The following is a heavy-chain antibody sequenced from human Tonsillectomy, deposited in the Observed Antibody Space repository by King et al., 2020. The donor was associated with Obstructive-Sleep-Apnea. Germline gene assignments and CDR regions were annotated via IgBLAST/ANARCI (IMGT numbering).Heavy chain of an antibody. V-gene: IGHV3-33*01. Sequence: VQLVESGGGVVQPGRSLRLSCAASGFTFSSYGMHWVRQAPGKGLEWVAVISYDGSNKYYADSVKGRFTISRDNSKNTLYLQMNSLRDEDTAVYYCTIEAYPRGWSPFDDWGQGTLVTVSS. D-gene: IGHD6-19*01. CDR3: TIEAYPRGWSPFDD. J-gene: IGHJ4*02. CDR1: GFTFSSYG. CDR2: ISYDGSNK.